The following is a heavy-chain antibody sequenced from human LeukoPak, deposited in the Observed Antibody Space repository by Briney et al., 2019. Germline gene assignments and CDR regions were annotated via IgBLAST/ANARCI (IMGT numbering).Heavy chain of an antibody. J-gene: IGHJ4*02. V-gene: IGHV4-59*01. D-gene: IGHD5-18*01. CDR3: ARFQNGYSYGLYYFDT. CDR1: GGSINSYY. CDR2: IDYSGSS. Sequence: PSETLSLTCTVSGGSINSYYWSWIRQSPEKGLEWIAYIDYSGSSNYNPPLKSRVSISIDTSKNQFSLRLTSVTAADTAVYYCARFQNGYSYGLYYFDTWGQGTLVTVSS.